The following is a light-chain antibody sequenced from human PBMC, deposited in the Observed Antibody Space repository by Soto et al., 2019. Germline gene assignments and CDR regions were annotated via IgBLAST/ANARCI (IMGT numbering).Light chain of an antibody. V-gene: IGLV2-11*01. CDR3: CSYAGAYTRFV. J-gene: IGLJ1*01. Sequence: QSALTQPRSVSGSPGQSVTISCTGTSSDVGGYDYVSWYQQHPGKAPKFMISDVSKRPSGVPDRFSGSKSGNTASLTISGLQAEDEADYYCCSYAGAYTRFVFGTGTKLTVL. CDR2: DVS. CDR1: SSDVGGYDY.